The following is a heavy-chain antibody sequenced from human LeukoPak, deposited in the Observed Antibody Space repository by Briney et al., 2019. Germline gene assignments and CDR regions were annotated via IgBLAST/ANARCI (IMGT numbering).Heavy chain of an antibody. D-gene: IGHD2-21*02. CDR1: GYTFTGYY. Sequence: ASVKVSCKPSGYTFTGYYMHWVRQAPGEGLEWMGRINPNSGATNYAQKFQGRVTMTRDTSISTAYMELTTQRSDDTAVYYCAKSIEYCGADCYGYFDLWGRGTLVTVSS. J-gene: IGHJ2*01. V-gene: IGHV1-2*06. CDR2: INPNSGAT. CDR3: AKSIEYCGADCYGYFDL.